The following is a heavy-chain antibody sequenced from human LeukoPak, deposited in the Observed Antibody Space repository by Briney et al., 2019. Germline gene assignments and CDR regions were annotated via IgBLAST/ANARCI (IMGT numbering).Heavy chain of an antibody. CDR3: ARGRIDTGPNAFDI. CDR1: GGSISSSSYY. V-gene: IGHV4-39*07. J-gene: IGHJ3*02. D-gene: IGHD2/OR15-2a*01. Sequence: PSETLSLTCTVSGGSISSSSYYWGWIRQPPGKGLEWIGSIYYSGSTYYNPSLKSRVTISVDTSKNQFSLKLSSVTAADTAVYYCARGRIDTGPNAFDIWGQGTMVTVSS. CDR2: IYYSGST.